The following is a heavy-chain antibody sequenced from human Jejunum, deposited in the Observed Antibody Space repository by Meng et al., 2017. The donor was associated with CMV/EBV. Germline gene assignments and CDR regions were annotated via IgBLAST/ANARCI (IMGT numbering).Heavy chain of an antibody. V-gene: IGHV4-30-4*01. CDR2: IYDSGST. CDR1: GDSIGSGDSY. J-gene: IGHJ4*02. Sequence: VSGDSIGSGDSYWSWLRQPPGKGLEWIGYIYDSGSTSYNPSLESRVTISVDTSKNQFSLKVMSVTAADTAVYYCAREGTNSYYFDYWGQGTLVTVSS. D-gene: IGHD1-14*01. CDR3: AREGTNSYYFDY.